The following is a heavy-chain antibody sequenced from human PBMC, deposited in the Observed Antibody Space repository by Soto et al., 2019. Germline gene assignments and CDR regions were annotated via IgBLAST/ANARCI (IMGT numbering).Heavy chain of an antibody. CDR2: IYYSVST. J-gene: IGHJ5*02. D-gene: IGHD1-26*01. CDR3: AKWTSYPTWFGP. V-gene: IGHV4-39*07. Sequence: PSETLSLTCTVSGGSISSSSYYWGWIPQPPGKGLEWIGSIYYSVSTYYNPSLKSRVTISVDTSKNQFSLKLTSVTAADTAVYYCAKWTSYPTWFGPWGQGILVTVSS. CDR1: GGSISSSSYY.